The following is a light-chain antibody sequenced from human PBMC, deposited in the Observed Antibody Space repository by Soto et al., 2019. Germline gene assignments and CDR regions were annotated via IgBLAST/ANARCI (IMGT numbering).Light chain of an antibody. V-gene: IGLV2-8*01. CDR2: EVS. Sequence: QSALTQPPSASGSPGQSVTISCTGTSRDVGGYNYVSWYQQHPGKAPKLVIYEVSKRPSGVPDRFSGSKSGNTASLTVSGLQAADEADIYCNSYAGNKNVVFGGGTKLTVL. CDR3: NSYAGNKNVV. CDR1: SRDVGGYNY. J-gene: IGLJ2*01.